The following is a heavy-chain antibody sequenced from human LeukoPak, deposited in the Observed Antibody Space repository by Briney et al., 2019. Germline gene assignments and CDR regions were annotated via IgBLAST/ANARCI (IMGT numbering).Heavy chain of an antibody. CDR1: GGTFSSYA. J-gene: IGHJ5*02. CDR3: ARGRVPYGLVDP. V-gene: IGHV1-69*13. Sequence: SVKVSCKASGGTFSSYAISWVRQAPGQGLEWMGGIIPIFGTANYAQKFQGRVTITADESTSTAYMELSSLRSEDTAMYYCARGRVPYGLVDPWGQGTLVTVSS. D-gene: IGHD4-17*01. CDR2: IIPIFGTA.